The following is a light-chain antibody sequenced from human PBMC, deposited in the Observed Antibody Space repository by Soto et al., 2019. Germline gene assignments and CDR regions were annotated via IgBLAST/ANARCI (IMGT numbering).Light chain of an antibody. J-gene: IGKJ5*01. Sequence: EIVLTQSPATLSLSPGERATLSCRSSQSVSNNYLAWYQQKPGQPPRLLIYGASNRATGIPDRFSGGGSGTDFTLTITRLEPEDFAVYFCQQYGSSLITFGQGTRLEIK. CDR2: GAS. V-gene: IGKV3-20*01. CDR3: QQYGSSLIT. CDR1: QSVSNNY.